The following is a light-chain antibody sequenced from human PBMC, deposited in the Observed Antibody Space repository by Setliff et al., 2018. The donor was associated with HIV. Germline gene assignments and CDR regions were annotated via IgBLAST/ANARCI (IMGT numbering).Light chain of an antibody. Sequence: QSALAQPASVSGSPGQSITISCTGTSSDVGGYNYVSWYQQHPGKAPKLISYEVRNRPSGVSNRFSGSKSGNTASLTISGLQAEDEADYYCSSYAITNTLPFGTGTKVTV. CDR3: SSYAITNTLP. V-gene: IGLV2-14*01. J-gene: IGLJ1*01. CDR1: SSDVGGYNY. CDR2: EVR.